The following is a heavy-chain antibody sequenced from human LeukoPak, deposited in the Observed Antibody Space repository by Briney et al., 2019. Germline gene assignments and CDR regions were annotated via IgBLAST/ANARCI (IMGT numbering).Heavy chain of an antibody. D-gene: IGHD6-13*01. CDR3: ARDFFQVSSSWEDWFDS. Sequence: VASVKVSCTASGYTFTNYGICGVRPAPGQGVGWGGWISTYDGDTNYAQKLQGRGTMTTEKSTTTVYMELRNLRSDDTAVYYCARDFFQVSSSWEDWFDSWGQGTLVTVSS. CDR1: GYTFTNYG. J-gene: IGHJ5*01. V-gene: IGHV1-18*04. CDR2: ISTYDGDT.